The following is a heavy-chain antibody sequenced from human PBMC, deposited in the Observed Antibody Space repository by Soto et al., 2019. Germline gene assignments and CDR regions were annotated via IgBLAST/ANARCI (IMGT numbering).Heavy chain of an antibody. CDR1: GGSISSYY. Sequence: PSETLSLTCTVSGGSISSYYWSWIRQPPGKGLEWIGYIYYSGSTNYNPSLKSRVTISVDTSKNQFSLKLSSVTAADTAEYYCARVYYYYYMDVWGKGTTVTVSS. CDR2: IYYSGST. J-gene: IGHJ6*03. V-gene: IGHV4-59*01. CDR3: ARVYYYYYMDV.